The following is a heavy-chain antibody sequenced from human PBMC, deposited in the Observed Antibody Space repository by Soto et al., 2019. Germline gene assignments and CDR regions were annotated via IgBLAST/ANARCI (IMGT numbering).Heavy chain of an antibody. Sequence: QVQLVESGGAVVQPGKSLRLSCAASGFTFNTYCMYWVRQAPGKGLEWVAAISYDGSNKYHADSVKGRFTISRDNSKNTLYLQMNSLRVEDTAVYYGAKDIVRYTYGACDYWGQGALVTVSS. CDR2: ISYDGSNK. V-gene: IGHV3-30*18. J-gene: IGHJ4*02. CDR1: GFTFNTYC. CDR3: AKDIVRYTYGACDY. D-gene: IGHD5-18*01.